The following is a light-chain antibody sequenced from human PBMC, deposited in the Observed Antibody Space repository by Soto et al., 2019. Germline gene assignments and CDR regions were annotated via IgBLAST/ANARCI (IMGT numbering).Light chain of an antibody. CDR2: EVS. J-gene: IGLJ1*01. CDR3: SSYAGSLYV. CDR1: SSDVGGYNY. Sequence: QSALTQPPSASGSPGQSVTISCTGTSSDVGGYNYVSWYQQHPGKAPKLMIYEVSKRPSGVPDRFSGSKSGNTASLTVSGLQAEDEADYYCSSYAGSLYVFGTGPSSPS. V-gene: IGLV2-8*01.